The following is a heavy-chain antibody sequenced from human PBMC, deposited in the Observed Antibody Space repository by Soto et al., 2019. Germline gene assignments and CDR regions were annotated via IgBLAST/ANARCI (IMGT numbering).Heavy chain of an antibody. V-gene: IGHV6-1*01. CDR3: ARGVAGSGFDL. CDR2: TYYRSNWRH. CDR1: GDSVSSNTAA. D-gene: IGHD6-19*01. J-gene: IGHJ4*02. Sequence: PSQTLSLTCAISGDSVSSNTAAWNCIRSSPSRGLDWLGRTYYRSNWRHDYAVSVKSRITVNPDTSKNHFSLQLNSVTPDDTAVYYCARGVAGSGFDLWGQGTLVTVYS.